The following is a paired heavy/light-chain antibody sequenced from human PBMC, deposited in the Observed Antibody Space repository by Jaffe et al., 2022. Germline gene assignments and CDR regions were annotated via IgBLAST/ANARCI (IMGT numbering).Heavy chain of an antibody. CDR2: IYHSGST. CDR3: ARHQAVGATWYFDL. V-gene: IGHV4-38-2*01. D-gene: IGHD1-26*01. Sequence: QVQLRESGPGLVKPSETLSLTCAVSDYSISSGYYWGWIRQPPGKGLEWIGSIYHSGSTYYNPSLKSRFTISVDTSKNLFSLKLTSVTAADTAVYYCARHQAVGATWYFDLWGRGTLVTVSS. CDR1: DYSISSGYY. J-gene: IGHJ2*01.
Light chain of an antibody. CDR3: QSYDSSLSGSGV. V-gene: IGLV1-40*01. J-gene: IGLJ2*01. CDR2: GNI. Sequence: QSVLTQPPSVSGAPGQRVTISCTGSSSNIGAGSDVHWYQQLPGTAPKLLIYGNINRPSGVPDRFSGSKSGTSASLAITGLQAEDEADYYCQSYDSSLSGSGVFGGGTKLTVL. CDR1: SSNIGAGSD.